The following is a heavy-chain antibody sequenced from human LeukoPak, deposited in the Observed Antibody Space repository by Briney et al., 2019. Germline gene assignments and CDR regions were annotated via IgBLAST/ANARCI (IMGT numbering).Heavy chain of an antibody. CDR2: IYYSGST. J-gene: IGHJ4*02. CDR3: ARQRSKYYYENY. V-gene: IGHV4-39*01. Sequence: SETLSLTCSVSGGSISNSSYYWGWIRQPPGKVLGWIGTIYYSGSTYHNPSLKSRVIISVDTSKNQFSLKLSSVTAADTAVYYCARQRSKYYYENYWGQGTLVTVSS. CDR1: GGSISNSSYY. D-gene: IGHD3-22*01.